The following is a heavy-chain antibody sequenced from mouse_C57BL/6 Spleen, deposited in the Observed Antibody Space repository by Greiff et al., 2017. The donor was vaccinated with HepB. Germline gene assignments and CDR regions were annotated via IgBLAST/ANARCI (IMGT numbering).Heavy chain of an antibody. CDR1: GYTFTSYW. V-gene: IGHV1-69*01. D-gene: IGHD3-2*02. CDR2: IDPSDSYT. CDR3: ARRQLRAHYFDY. J-gene: IGHJ2*01. Sequence: QVQLQQPGAELVMPGASVKLSCKASGYTFTSYWMHWVKQRPGQGLEWIGEIDPSDSYTNYNQKFKGKSTLTVDKSSSTAYMQLSSLTSEDSAVYYCARRQLRAHYFDYWGQGTTLTVSS.